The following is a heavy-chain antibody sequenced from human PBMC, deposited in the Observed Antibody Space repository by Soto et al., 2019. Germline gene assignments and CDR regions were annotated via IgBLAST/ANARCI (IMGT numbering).Heavy chain of an antibody. Sequence: EVQLVESGGGLVQPGGSLRLSCAASGFTFSSYWMHWVRQAPGKGLVWVSRINSDGSSTSYADSVKGRFTISRDNAKNTLYLQMNSLRAEDTAVYYCARDFGGTRAWFGELGMGYFDCWGQGTLVTVSS. CDR3: ARDFGGTRAWFGELGMGYFDC. V-gene: IGHV3-74*01. CDR1: GFTFSSYW. J-gene: IGHJ4*02. CDR2: INSDGSST. D-gene: IGHD3-10*01.